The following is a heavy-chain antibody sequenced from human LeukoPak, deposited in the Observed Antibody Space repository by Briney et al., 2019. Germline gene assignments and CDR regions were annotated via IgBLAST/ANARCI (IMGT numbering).Heavy chain of an antibody. Sequence: PGGSLRLSCAASGFTFSSYGMHWVRQAPGKGLEWVAFIRYEGSNKYYADSVKGRFTISRDNSKNTLYLQMNSLRAEDTAVYYCAKKETTVVTGGFDYWGQGTLVTVSS. D-gene: IGHD4-23*01. V-gene: IGHV3-30*02. CDR3: AKKETTVVTGGFDY. CDR1: GFTFSSYG. J-gene: IGHJ4*02. CDR2: IRYEGSNK.